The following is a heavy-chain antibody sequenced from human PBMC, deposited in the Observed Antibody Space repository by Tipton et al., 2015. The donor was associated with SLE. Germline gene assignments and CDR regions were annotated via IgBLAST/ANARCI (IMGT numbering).Heavy chain of an antibody. CDR2: VSYSGTT. D-gene: IGHD4-11*01. Sequence: TLSLTCTVSGSSISSRGFYWGWIRQPPGKGLEWIGSVSYSGTTFYNSSLKSRVTLSLDTSKNQFSLKLSSVTAADTAVYYCARRPDDDYRTLDGAFDIWGQGTMVTVSS. V-gene: IGHV4-39*07. CDR1: GSSISSRGFY. CDR3: ARRPDDDYRTLDGAFDI. J-gene: IGHJ3*02.